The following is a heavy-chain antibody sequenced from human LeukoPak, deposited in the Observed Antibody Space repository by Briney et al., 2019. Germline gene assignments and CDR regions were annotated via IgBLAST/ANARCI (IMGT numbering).Heavy chain of an antibody. CDR1: GGSISSSSYY. V-gene: IGHV4-39*01. CDR2: IYYSGST. J-gene: IGHJ4*02. Sequence: SETLSLTCTVSGGSISSSSYYWGWIRQPPGKGLEWIGSIYYSGSTYYNPSLKSRITISVDTSKNQFSLKLSSVTAADTAVYYCARTVVNYFDYWGQGTLVTVSS. CDR3: ARTVVNYFDY.